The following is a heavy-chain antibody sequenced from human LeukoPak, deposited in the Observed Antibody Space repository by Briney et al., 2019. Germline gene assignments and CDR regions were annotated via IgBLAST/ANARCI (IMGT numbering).Heavy chain of an antibody. CDR1: GGSFSGDY. V-gene: IGHV4-34*01. D-gene: IGHD6-19*01. CDR2: INHSGST. CDR3: ARGLSGWYKSYYFDY. Sequence: SETLSLTCAVYGGSFSGDYWSWIRQPPGKGLEWIGEINHSGSTNYNPSLKSRVTISVDTSKNQFSLKLGSVTAADTAVYYCARGLSGWYKSYYFDYWGQGTLVTVSS. J-gene: IGHJ4*02.